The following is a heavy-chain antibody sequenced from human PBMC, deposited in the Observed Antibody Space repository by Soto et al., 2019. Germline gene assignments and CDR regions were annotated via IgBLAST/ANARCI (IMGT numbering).Heavy chain of an antibody. CDR3: ARVRGRYYGSGSYDGEDV. V-gene: IGHV3-33*01. D-gene: IGHD3-10*01. CDR2: IWYDGSNK. Sequence: QVQLVESGGGVVQPGRSLRLSCVASGFTFSSYGMHWVRQAPGKGLEWVAVIWYDGSNKYYADSVKGRFTISRDNSKNTLYLQMNSLRAEDTAVYYCARVRGRYYGSGSYDGEDVWGQATTVTVSS. CDR1: GFTFSSYG. J-gene: IGHJ6*02.